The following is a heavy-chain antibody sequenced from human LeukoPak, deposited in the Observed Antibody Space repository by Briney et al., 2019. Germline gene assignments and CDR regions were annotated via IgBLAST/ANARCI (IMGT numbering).Heavy chain of an antibody. J-gene: IGHJ4*02. CDR2: ISISCSYI. V-gene: IGHV3-21*01. CDR3: ARVKYSSGWANYFDY. CDR1: GFTFSSYS. Sequence: GGSLRLSCAASGFTFSSYSMNCVRQAPGKGLEWVSSISISCSYINYANSVKGRLTITRDNAKNSLYLQMNSLRAEDTAVYYCARVKYSSGWANYFDYWGQGTLVTVSS. D-gene: IGHD6-19*01.